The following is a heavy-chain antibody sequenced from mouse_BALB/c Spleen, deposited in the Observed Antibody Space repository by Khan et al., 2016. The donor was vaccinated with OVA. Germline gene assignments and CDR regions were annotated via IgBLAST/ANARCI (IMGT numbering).Heavy chain of an antibody. CDR3: TRGGGGNRFAY. J-gene: IGHJ3*01. CDR2: ISTYYGDA. Sequence: QVQLQQSGAELVRPGVSVKISCKGSGYTFTDFTLHWVKQSHAMSLEWIGVISTYYGDATYNQRFKDKATMTVDNSSSTAYMEIARLTSENSAIYYCTRGGGGNRFAYWGQGTLVTVSA. CDR1: GYTFTDFT. V-gene: IGHV1S137*01.